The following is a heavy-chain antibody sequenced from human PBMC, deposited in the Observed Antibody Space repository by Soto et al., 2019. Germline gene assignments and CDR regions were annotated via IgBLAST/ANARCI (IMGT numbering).Heavy chain of an antibody. J-gene: IGHJ4*02. V-gene: IGHV1-24*01. Sequence: ASVKVSCKVSGYTLTELSMHWVRQAPGKGLEWMGGFDPEDGETIYAQKFQGRVTMTEDTSTDTAYMELSSLRSEDTAVYYCATDWRITMVRGGYYFDYWGQGTLVTVSS. D-gene: IGHD3-10*01. CDR3: ATDWRITMVRGGYYFDY. CDR2: FDPEDGET. CDR1: GYTLTELS.